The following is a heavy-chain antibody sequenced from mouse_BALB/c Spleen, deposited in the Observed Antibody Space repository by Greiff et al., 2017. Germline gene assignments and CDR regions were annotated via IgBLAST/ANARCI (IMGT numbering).Heavy chain of an antibody. Sequence: VKLMESGAELVKPGASVTMSCKAFGYTFTTYPIQWMKQNHGKSLEWIGNFHPYNDDTKYNEKFKGKAKMTVEKSSSTVYLELSRLTSDDSAVYYCARGGRTYAMDYWGQGTTVTVSS. V-gene: IGHV1-47*01. CDR2: FHPYNDDT. CDR3: ARGGRTYAMDY. CDR1: GYTFTTYP. J-gene: IGHJ4*01.